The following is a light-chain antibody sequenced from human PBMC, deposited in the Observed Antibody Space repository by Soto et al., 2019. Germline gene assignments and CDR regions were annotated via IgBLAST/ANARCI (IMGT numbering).Light chain of an antibody. J-gene: IGKJ5*01. CDR2: GAS. CDR3: QQYNKWPLFT. V-gene: IGKV3-15*01. Sequence: EIVMTQSPATLSVSPGERATLSCRASQSVSSNLAWYQQKPGQAPRLLIYGASTRATGIPARFSGSGSGTKFTLTISSLQSEDFAVYYCQQYNKWPLFTFGQGTRLEI. CDR1: QSVSSN.